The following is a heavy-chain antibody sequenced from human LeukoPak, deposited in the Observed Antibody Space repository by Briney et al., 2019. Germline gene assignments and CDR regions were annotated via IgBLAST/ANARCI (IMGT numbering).Heavy chain of an antibody. J-gene: IGHJ3*02. CDR2: IYTSGST. CDR1: GGSISSGSYY. Sequence: SQTLSLTCTVSGGSISSGSYYWSWIRQPAGKGLEWIGRIYTSGSTNYNSSLKSRVTISVDTSKNQFSLRLSSVTAADTAVYYCAREYGSGSYWVRAFDIWGQGTMVTVSS. D-gene: IGHD3-10*01. V-gene: IGHV4-61*02. CDR3: AREYGSGSYWVRAFDI.